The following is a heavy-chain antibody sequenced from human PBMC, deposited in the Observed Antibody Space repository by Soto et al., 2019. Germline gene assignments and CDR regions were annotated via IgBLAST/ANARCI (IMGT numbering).Heavy chain of an antibody. Sequence: QVQVVQSGVEVRRPGSSVKVSCKASGDTFKNCVISWVRQAPGQGLEWMGGIIPLFGTTEFAQRFQGRLTITTDESTTTAYMELGGLRSEDAATYYCAAELGFGKLSVVWGQGTTVIVSS. D-gene: IGHD3-10*01. J-gene: IGHJ6*02. CDR3: AAELGFGKLSVV. CDR1: GDTFKNCV. CDR2: IIPLFGTT. V-gene: IGHV1-69*01.